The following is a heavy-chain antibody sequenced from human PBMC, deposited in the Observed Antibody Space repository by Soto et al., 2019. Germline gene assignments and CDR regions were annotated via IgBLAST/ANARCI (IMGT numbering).Heavy chain of an antibody. J-gene: IGHJ6*02. CDR2: IYHSGST. V-gene: IGHV4-38-2*01. CDR1: GYSISSGYY. CDR3: AYDYGGNWGYYGMDV. D-gene: IGHD4-17*01. Sequence: PSETLSLTCAVSGYSISSGYYWGWIRQPPGKGLEWIGSIYHSGSTYYNPSLKSRVTISVDTSKNQLSLKLSSVTAADTAVYYCAYDYGGNWGYYGMDVWGQGTTVT.